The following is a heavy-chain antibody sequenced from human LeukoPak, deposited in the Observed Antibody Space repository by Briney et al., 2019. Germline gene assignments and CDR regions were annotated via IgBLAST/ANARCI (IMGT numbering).Heavy chain of an antibody. J-gene: IGHJ4*02. CDR2: ISWNSGSI. V-gene: IGHV3-9*01. Sequence: PGRSLRLSCAASGFTFDDYAMHWVRQAPGKGLEWVSGISWNSGSISYADSVKGRFTISRDNAKNSLYLQMNSLRAEDTALYYCAKDIGARGYIVATRGYLDYWGQGTLVTVSS. CDR1: GFTFDDYA. D-gene: IGHD5-12*01. CDR3: AKDIGARGYIVATRGYLDY.